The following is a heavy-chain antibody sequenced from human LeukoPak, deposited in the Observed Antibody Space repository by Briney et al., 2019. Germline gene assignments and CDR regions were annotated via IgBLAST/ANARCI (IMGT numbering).Heavy chain of an antibody. Sequence: ASVKVSCKASGYTFTGYYMHWVRQAPGQGLEWMGIINPSGGSTSYAQKFQGRVTMTRDTSTSTVYMELSSLRSEDTAVYYCARSSASGYYLGWFDPWGQGTLVTVSS. J-gene: IGHJ5*02. CDR3: ARSSASGYYLGWFDP. CDR1: GYTFTGYY. CDR2: INPSGGST. D-gene: IGHD3-22*01. V-gene: IGHV1-46*01.